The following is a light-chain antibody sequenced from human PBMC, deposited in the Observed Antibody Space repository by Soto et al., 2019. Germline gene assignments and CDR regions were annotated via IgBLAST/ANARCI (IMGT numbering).Light chain of an antibody. V-gene: IGLV3-21*02. CDR2: DDS. CDR1: NIGSDT. Sequence: SYDLTQPPSVSVAPGETARITCGRNNIGSDTVHWYQQKPGQAPVVVVYDDSERPSGTPERISGSNSGDTATLTIRRVEAGDEADYYCLVWDSIGDNYVFGSGTKV. J-gene: IGLJ1*01. CDR3: LVWDSIGDNYV.